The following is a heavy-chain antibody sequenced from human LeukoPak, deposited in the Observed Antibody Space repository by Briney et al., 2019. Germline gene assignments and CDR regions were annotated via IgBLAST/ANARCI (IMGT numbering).Heavy chain of an antibody. J-gene: IGHJ6*03. V-gene: IGHV3-23*01. CDR2: ISGSGGGT. Sequence: GGSLRLSCAASGFTFNSYAMSWVRQAPGKGLEWVSGISGSGGGTYCADSVKGRFTISRDNSENTLHLQMNSLRAEDTAIYYCAKVSNYYYYMDVWGKGTTVIVSS. CDR3: AKVSNYYYYMDV. CDR1: GFTFNSYA.